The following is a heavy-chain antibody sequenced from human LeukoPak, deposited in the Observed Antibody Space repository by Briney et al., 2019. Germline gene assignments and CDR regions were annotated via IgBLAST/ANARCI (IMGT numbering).Heavy chain of an antibody. J-gene: IGHJ4*02. Sequence: GGSLRLSCTASGFTFGDYAMSWVRQAPGKGLEWVALIRTKAFGESTDYAASVKGRFSISRDDSKSIAYLQVNSLKTEDTAVYYCTRDHVARRRDDRYGYNCVFDYWGQGTLVTVSS. CDR1: GFTFGDYA. CDR3: TRDHVARRRDDRYGYNCVFDY. V-gene: IGHV3-49*04. CDR2: IRTKAFGEST. D-gene: IGHD5-24*01.